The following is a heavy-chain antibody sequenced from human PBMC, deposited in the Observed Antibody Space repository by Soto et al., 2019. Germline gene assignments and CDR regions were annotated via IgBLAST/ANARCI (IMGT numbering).Heavy chain of an antibody. Sequence: LGESLKISCKGSGYSFTSYWIGWVRQMPGKGLEWMGIIYPGDSDTRYSPSFQGQVTISADKSISTAYLQWSSLKASDTAMYYCARCIAAAGGYYYYGMDVWGQGTTVTVSS. V-gene: IGHV5-51*01. CDR3: ARCIAAAGGYYYYGMDV. CDR2: IYPGDSDT. CDR1: GYSFTSYW. D-gene: IGHD6-13*01. J-gene: IGHJ6*02.